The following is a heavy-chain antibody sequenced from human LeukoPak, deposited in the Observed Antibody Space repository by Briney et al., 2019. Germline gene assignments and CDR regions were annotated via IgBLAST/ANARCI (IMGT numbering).Heavy chain of an antibody. Sequence: SVKVSCKASGGTFSSYAISWARQAPGQGLEWMGGIIPIFGTANYAQKFQGRVTITADKSTSTAYMELSSLRSEDTAVYYCARGKQLWLPHYFDYWGQGTLVTVSS. D-gene: IGHD5-18*01. CDR1: GGTFSSYA. J-gene: IGHJ4*02. CDR3: ARGKQLWLPHYFDY. V-gene: IGHV1-69*06. CDR2: IIPIFGTA.